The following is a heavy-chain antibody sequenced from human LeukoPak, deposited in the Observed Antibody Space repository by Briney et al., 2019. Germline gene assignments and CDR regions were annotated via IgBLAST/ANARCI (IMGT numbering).Heavy chain of an antibody. V-gene: IGHV4-39*01. D-gene: IGHD6-6*01. J-gene: IGHJ4*02. CDR3: ARRRYSSSYFDY. Sequence: SETLSLTCTVSGGSISSSIYYWGWIRQPPGKGLEWIGSIYYSGSTYYNPSLKSRVTISVDTSKNQFSLKLSSVTAADTAVYYCARRRYSSSYFDYWGQGTLVTVSS. CDR1: GGSISSSIYY. CDR2: IYYSGST.